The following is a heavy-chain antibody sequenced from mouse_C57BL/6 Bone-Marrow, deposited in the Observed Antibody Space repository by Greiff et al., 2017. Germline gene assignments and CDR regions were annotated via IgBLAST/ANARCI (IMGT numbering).Heavy chain of an antibody. D-gene: IGHD2-3*01. CDR1: GFTFSSYA. Sequence: EVHLVESGEGLVKPGGSLKLSCAASGFTFSSYAMSWVRQTPEKRLAWVAYISSGGDYIYYADTVKGRFTISRDNARNTLYLQMSSLKSEDTAMYYCTRDFRWLFAYWGQGTLVTVSA. J-gene: IGHJ3*01. CDR3: TRDFRWLFAY. CDR2: ISSGGDYI. V-gene: IGHV5-9-1*02.